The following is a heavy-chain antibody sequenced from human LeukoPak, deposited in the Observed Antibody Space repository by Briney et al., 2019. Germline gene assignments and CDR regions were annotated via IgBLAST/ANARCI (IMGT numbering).Heavy chain of an antibody. V-gene: IGHV4-30-4*01. Sequence: SQTLSLTCTVSAGSISSSHYYWSWIRQPPGKGLEWIGYIHSSGSTYYNPSLQSQVIISVDTSKNQFSLKLSSLTAADTAVYYCARDSSGHSMFDSWGQGTLVTVSS. CDR2: IHSSGST. J-gene: IGHJ4*02. D-gene: IGHD3-22*01. CDR1: AGSISSSHYY. CDR3: ARDSSGHSMFDS.